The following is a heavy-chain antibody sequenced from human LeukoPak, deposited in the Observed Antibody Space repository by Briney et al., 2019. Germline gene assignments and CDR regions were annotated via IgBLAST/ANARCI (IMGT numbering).Heavy chain of an antibody. CDR3: ARVVSSWQRNWFDP. CDR2: IRYDGSNK. D-gene: IGHD6-13*01. Sequence: GGSLRLSCAASGFTFSNYGMHWVRQAPGKGLEWVAFIRYDGSNKYYADSVKGRFTISRDNSKNTLYLQMNSLRAEDTAVYYCARVVSSWQRNWFDPWGQGTLVTVSS. J-gene: IGHJ5*02. V-gene: IGHV3-30*02. CDR1: GFTFSNYG.